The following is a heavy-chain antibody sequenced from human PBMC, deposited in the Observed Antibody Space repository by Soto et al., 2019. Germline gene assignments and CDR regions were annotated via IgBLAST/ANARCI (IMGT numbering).Heavy chain of an antibody. CDR1: GGSFSGYY. D-gene: IGHD6-19*01. J-gene: IGHJ4*02. CDR2: INHSGST. CDR3: ARVRSSGWHRRLTLILDY. V-gene: IGHV4-34*01. Sequence: SETLSLTCAVYGGSFSGYYWSWIRQPPGKGLEWIGEINHSGSTNYNPSLKSRVTISVDTSKNQFSPKLSSVTAADTAVYYCARVRSSGWHRRLTLILDYWGQGTLVTVSS.